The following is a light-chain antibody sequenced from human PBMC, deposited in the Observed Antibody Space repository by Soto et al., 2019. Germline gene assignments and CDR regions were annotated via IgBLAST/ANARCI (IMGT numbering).Light chain of an antibody. V-gene: IGKV1-27*01. Sequence: DIQMTQSPSSLSASVGDRVTITCRASEDISNYLAWYQQKPGKVHKLLIYGASTLQSGVPSRFSGSGSGTDFTLTISSLQTEDVATYYCQNYYRAPWTFGQGTKVESK. CDR3: QNYYRAPWT. CDR1: EDISNY. CDR2: GAS. J-gene: IGKJ1*01.